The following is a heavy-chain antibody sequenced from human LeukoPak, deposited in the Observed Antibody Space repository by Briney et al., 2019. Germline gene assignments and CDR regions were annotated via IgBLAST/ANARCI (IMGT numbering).Heavy chain of an antibody. D-gene: IGHD6-13*01. J-gene: IGHJ4*02. CDR1: GGSISSSNYY. Sequence: KPSETLSLTCSISGGSISSSNYYWGWIRQPPGKGLEWIGSIYYSGSTYYSPSLKSRVTISVDTSKNQFSLKLSSVTAADTAVYYCARDRSNWYGVDYWGQGTLVTVSS. CDR2: IYYSGST. CDR3: ARDRSNWYGVDY. V-gene: IGHV4-39*07.